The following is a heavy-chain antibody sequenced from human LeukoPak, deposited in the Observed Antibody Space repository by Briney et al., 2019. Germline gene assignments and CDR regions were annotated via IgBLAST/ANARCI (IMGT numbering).Heavy chain of an antibody. CDR2: ISSGSSYI. CDR1: GFTFDDYA. V-gene: IGHV3-21*01. J-gene: IGHJ4*01. CDR3: VRGGYYFDY. Sequence: GGSLRLSCAASGFTFDDYAMHWVRQAPGKGLEWVSSISSGSSYIYYADSMKGRFTITRDNAKNSLYLEMNSLRVEDTAVYYCVRGGYYFDYWDHGTLVTVSS.